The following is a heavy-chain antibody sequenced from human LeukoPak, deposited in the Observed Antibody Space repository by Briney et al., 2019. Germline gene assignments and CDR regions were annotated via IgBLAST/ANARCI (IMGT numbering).Heavy chain of an antibody. D-gene: IGHD2-2*01. CDR3: ARVHRDIVVVPAATTSFYYYYYMDV. J-gene: IGHJ6*03. CDR1: GGSFSGYF. Sequence: PSETLSLTCAVYGGSFSGYFWSWIRQPPGKGLEWIGDINHNGGTNYNPSLKSRVTISVDTSKNQFSLKLSSVTAADTAVYYCARVHRDIVVVPAATTSFYYYYYMDVWGKGTTVTISS. V-gene: IGHV4-34*01. CDR2: INHNGGT.